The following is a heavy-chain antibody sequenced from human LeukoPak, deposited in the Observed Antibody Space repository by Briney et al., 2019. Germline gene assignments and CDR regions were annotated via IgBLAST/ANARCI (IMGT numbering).Heavy chain of an antibody. CDR2: IYYSGST. D-gene: IGHD3-3*01. CDR3: ARVTQYYDFWSGYYMPYYYYGMDV. J-gene: IGHJ6*02. CDR1: GGSISSGGYY. Sequence: SETLSLTCTVSGGSISSGGYYWSWIRQHPGKGLEWIGYIYYSGSTYYNPSLKSRVTISVDTSKNQFSLKLSSVTAADTAVYYCARVTQYYDFWSGYYMPYYYYGMDVWGQGTTVTVSS. V-gene: IGHV4-31*03.